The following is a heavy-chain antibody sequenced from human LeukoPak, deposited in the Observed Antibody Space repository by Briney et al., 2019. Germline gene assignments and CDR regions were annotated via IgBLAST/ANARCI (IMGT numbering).Heavy chain of an antibody. CDR1: GFTFSGYA. Sequence: PGGSLRLSCAASGFTFSGYAMHWVRQAPGKGLEWVSGISWNSGSIGYADSVKGRFTISRDNAKNSLYLQMNSLRAEDTALYYCAKDISPTGIAACDYWAQGTVVSVPS. D-gene: IGHD6-13*01. CDR3: AKDISPTGIAACDY. V-gene: IGHV3-9*01. J-gene: IGHJ4*02. CDR2: ISWNSGSI.